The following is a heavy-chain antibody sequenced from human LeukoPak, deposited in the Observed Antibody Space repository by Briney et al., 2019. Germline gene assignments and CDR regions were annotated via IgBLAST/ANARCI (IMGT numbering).Heavy chain of an antibody. V-gene: IGHV3-30*02. Sequence: GGSLRPSCAASGFTFSSYGMHWVRQAPGKGLEWVAFIRYDGSNKYYADSVKGRFTISRDNSKNTLYLQMNSLRAEDTAVYYCAKEGDYLSGEHWGQGTLVTVSS. J-gene: IGHJ4*02. CDR1: GFTFSSYG. CDR2: IRYDGSNK. D-gene: IGHD4-17*01. CDR3: AKEGDYLSGEH.